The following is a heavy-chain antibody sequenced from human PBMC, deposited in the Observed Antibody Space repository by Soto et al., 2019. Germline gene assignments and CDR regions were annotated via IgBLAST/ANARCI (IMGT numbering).Heavy chain of an antibody. J-gene: IGHJ4*02. CDR2: ITASNTHT. CDR3: AGGGYSSGYHW. CDR1: GYTFTSFD. V-gene: IGHV1-18*04. Sequence: QVQLLQSGTEVKEPGASVKVSCTASGYTFTSFDISWVRQAPGQGLEWVGWITASNTHTNYAQKLQGRVTMTTDTSTTTACMELRSLRSDDTAIYYCAGGGYSSGYHWWGQRTLVTVSS. D-gene: IGHD3-22*01.